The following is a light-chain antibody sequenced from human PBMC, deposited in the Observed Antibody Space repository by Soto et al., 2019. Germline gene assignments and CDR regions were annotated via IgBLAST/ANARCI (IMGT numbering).Light chain of an antibody. V-gene: IGKV3-15*01. CDR1: QSVSNN. CDR2: GAS. CDR3: QQHNNWPPIT. Sequence: EVVLTQSPGTLSLSPEERATLSCRASQSVSNNYLAWYQQKPGQAPRLLIYGASTRATGIPVRFSGGGSGTEFTLTISSLQSEDFAVYYCQQHNNWPPITFGQGTRLEIK. J-gene: IGKJ5*01.